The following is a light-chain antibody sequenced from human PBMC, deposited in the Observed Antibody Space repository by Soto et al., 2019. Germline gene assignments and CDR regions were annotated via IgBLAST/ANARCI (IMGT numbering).Light chain of an antibody. Sequence: DIVMTQSPLSLPVTPGEPASISCRSSQSLLHSTGYNYLDWYLQKPGQSPQLLIYLGFNRASGVPDRVSGRGSGTDFTLKISRVEAEDVGVYYCMQALQTPPTFCQGTNLGI. CDR3: MQALQTPPT. CDR1: QSLLHSTGYNY. CDR2: LGF. J-gene: IGKJ2*01. V-gene: IGKV2-28*01.